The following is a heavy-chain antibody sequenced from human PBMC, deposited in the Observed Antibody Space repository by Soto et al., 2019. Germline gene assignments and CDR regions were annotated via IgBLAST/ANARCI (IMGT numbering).Heavy chain of an antibody. J-gene: IGHJ4*02. CDR1: GFTFSNAW. CDR3: TTGLKDLRYFDWLQDY. Sequence: GGSLRLSCAASGFTFSNAWMNWVRQAPGKGLEWVGRIKSKTDGGTTDYAAPVKGRFTISRDNSKNTLYLQLNSLKTEDTAVYYCTTGLKDLRYFDWLQDYWGQGTLVTVSS. CDR2: IKSKTDGGTT. D-gene: IGHD3-9*01. V-gene: IGHV3-15*07.